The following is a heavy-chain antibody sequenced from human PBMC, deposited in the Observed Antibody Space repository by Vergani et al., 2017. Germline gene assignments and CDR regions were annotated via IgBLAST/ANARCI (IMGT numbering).Heavy chain of an antibody. J-gene: IGHJ3*02. CDR1: GFTFSSYR. CDR3: ARNPVVPAAMFAFDI. CDR2: ISSSSSTI. D-gene: IGHD2-2*01. V-gene: IGHV3-48*01. Sequence: EVQLVESGGGLVQPGGSLRLSCAASGFTFSSYRMNWVRQAPGKGLEWVSYISSSSSTIYYADSVKGRFTISRDNAKNSLYLQMNSLRAEDTAVYYCARNPVVPAAMFAFDIWGQGTMVTVSS.